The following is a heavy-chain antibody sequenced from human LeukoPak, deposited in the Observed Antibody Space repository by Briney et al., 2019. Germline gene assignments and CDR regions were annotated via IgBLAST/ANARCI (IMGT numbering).Heavy chain of an antibody. Sequence: GGSLRLSCAASGFTFSGYWMHWVRQAPGKGLMWVSRMNTDGSSTSYADSVKGRFTISRDNAKNTLYLQMNSLRAEDTAVYYCARDLWSAGDFWGQGTLVTVSS. CDR3: ARDLWSAGDF. CDR2: MNTDGSST. V-gene: IGHV3-74*01. J-gene: IGHJ4*02. D-gene: IGHD6-19*01. CDR1: GFTFSGYW.